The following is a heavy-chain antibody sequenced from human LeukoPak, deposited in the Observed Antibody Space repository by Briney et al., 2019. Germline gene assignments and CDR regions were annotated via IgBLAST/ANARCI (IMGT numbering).Heavy chain of an antibody. D-gene: IGHD4-17*01. J-gene: IGHJ6*02. Sequence: SETLSLTCAVYGGSFSGYYWSWIRQPPGKGLEWIGEINHSGSTIYNPSLKSRVTISVDTSKNQFSLKLSSVTAADTAVYYCARGEATVTTNYYYYYGMDVWGQGTTVTVSS. CDR3: ARGEATVTTNYYYYYGMDV. CDR1: GGSFSGYY. CDR2: INHSGST. V-gene: IGHV4-34*01.